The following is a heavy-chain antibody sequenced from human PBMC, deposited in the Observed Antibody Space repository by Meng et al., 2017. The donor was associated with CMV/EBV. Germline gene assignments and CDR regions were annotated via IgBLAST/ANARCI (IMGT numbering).Heavy chain of an antibody. J-gene: IGHJ6*02. CDR3: ARDYCSSTSCYREDDYHYYYGMDV. D-gene: IGHD2-2*02. V-gene: IGHV3-48*03. CDR2: ISSSGSTI. CDR1: GFTFSSYE. Sequence: GGSLRLSCAASGFTFSSYEMNWVRQAPGKGLEWVSYISSSGSTIYYANSVKGRFTISRTNAKNSLYLQMNSLRAEDTAIYYCARDYCSSTSCYREDDYHYYYGMDVWGQGTTVTVSS.